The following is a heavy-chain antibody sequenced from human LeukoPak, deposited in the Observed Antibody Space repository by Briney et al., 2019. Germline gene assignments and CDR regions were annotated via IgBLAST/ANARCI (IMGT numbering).Heavy chain of an antibody. Sequence: SETLSLTCTVSGGSISSYYWSWIRQPPGKGLEWIGYIYYSGSTNYNPSLKSRVTISVDTSKNQFSLKLSSVTAADTAAYFCARQYYDYVWGSHWAAFDIWGQGTMVTVSS. CDR2: IYYSGST. D-gene: IGHD3-16*01. V-gene: IGHV4-59*01. CDR3: ARQYYDYVWGSHWAAFDI. CDR1: GGSISSYY. J-gene: IGHJ3*02.